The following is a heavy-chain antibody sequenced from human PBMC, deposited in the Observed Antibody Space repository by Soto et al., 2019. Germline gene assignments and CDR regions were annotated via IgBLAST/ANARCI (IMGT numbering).Heavy chain of an antibody. V-gene: IGHV4-4*07. Sequence: QVQLQESGPGLVKPSETLSLSCGVSGGSISQYYWSWIRQPAGKGLEWIGRIYSGGSTNYNPSLASRVTRSVDTSKNQSSLKLSSVTAADTAVYYCARGPGGFGDFSLDYWGQGTLVTVSS. CDR2: IYSGGST. CDR1: GGSISQYY. D-gene: IGHD3-10*01. J-gene: IGHJ4*02. CDR3: ARGPGGFGDFSLDY.